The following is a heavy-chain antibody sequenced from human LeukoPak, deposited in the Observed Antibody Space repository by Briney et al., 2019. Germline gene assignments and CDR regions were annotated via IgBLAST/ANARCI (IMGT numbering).Heavy chain of an antibody. CDR3: ARDRWAAAMVDY. J-gene: IGHJ4*02. D-gene: IGHD5-18*01. CDR2: INPSGGST. Sequence: ASVKVSCKASGYTFTSYYMHWVRQAPGQGLEWMGIINPSGGSTSYAQKFQGRVNMTRDTSTSTVYMELSSLRSEDTAVYYCARDRWAAAMVDYWGQGTLVTVSS. CDR1: GYTFTSYY. V-gene: IGHV1-46*01.